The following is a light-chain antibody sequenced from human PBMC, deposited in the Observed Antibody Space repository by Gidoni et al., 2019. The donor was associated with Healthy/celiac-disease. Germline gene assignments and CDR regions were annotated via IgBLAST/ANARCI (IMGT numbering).Light chain of an antibody. V-gene: IGKV1-5*03. CDR3: QQYNSYRT. J-gene: IGKJ1*01. CDR2: KAS. CDR1: QSISSW. Sequence: DIQMNQSPSTLSASVGDRVTITCRASQSISSWLAWYQQKPGKAPKLLSYKASSLESGVPSRFSGSGSGTEFTLTISSLQPDDFATYYCQQYNSYRTFGQGTKVEIK.